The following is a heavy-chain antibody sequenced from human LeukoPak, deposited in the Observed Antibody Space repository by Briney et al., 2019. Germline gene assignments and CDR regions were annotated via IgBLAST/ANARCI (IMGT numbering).Heavy chain of an antibody. V-gene: IGHV4-34*01. CDR1: GGSISGYY. CDR3: ARGGYYYGSGSYHFLSWFDP. J-gene: IGHJ5*02. Sequence: SETLSLTCTVSGGSISGYYWSWLRQPPGKGLEWIGEINHSGSTNYNPSLKSRVTISVDSSKNQFSLRLSSVTAADTAVYYCARGGYYYGSGSYHFLSWFDPWGQGTLVTVSS. D-gene: IGHD3-10*01. CDR2: INHSGST.